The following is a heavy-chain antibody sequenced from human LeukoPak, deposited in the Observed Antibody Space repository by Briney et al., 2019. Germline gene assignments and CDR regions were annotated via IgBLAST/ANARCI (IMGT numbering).Heavy chain of an antibody. Sequence: PGGSLRLSCVASGFTFSDYYMSWIRQAPGKGLEWLSYISSSDNTVYYADSVKGRLTISRDNAKNSLYLHMNTLRAEDTAVYYCARCPYYYGMDVWGQGTTVTVSS. CDR3: ARCPYYYGMDV. CDR2: ISSSDNTV. J-gene: IGHJ6*02. V-gene: IGHV3-11*01. CDR1: GFTFSDYY.